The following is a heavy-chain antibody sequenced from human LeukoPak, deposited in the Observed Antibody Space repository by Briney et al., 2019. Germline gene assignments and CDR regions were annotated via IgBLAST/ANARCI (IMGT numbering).Heavy chain of an antibody. CDR2: IYTSGST. D-gene: IGHD3-16*01. V-gene: IGHV4-4*09. CDR3: ARVTSTWYYFDY. J-gene: IGHJ4*02. CDR1: GGSISSYY. Sequence: SETLSLTCTVSGGSISSYYWSWIRQPPGKGLEWIGYIYTSGSTNYNPSLKSRVTISVDTSKNQFSLKLSSVTAADTAVYYCARVTSTWYYFDYWGQGTLVTVSS.